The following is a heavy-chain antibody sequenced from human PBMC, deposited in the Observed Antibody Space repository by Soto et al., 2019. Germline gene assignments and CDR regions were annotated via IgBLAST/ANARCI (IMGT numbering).Heavy chain of an antibody. CDR2: IYPGDSDT. V-gene: IGHV5-51*01. J-gene: IGHJ5*02. Sequence: GESLKISCQGSGYSFTIYCIGWVLQMPGKGLEWMGIIYPGDSDTRYSPSFQGQVTISADKSISTAYLQWSSLKASDTAMYYCARGTQWDNWFNPWGQGTLVTVSS. CDR1: GYSFTIYC. CDR3: ARGTQWDNWFNP. D-gene: IGHD1-1*01.